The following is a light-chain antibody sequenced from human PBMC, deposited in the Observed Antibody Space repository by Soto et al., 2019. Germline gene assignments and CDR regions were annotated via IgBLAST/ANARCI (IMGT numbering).Light chain of an antibody. CDR3: QQYANLPLS. Sequence: DTRMTQSPSSLSASVGERVTITCQASQDINKYLNWHQQKPGKAPNLLIYDASNLETGVPSRFSGSGSGTSFTFTISSLQPEDVATYYCQQYANLPLSFGGGTKVEIK. CDR2: DAS. CDR1: QDINKY. V-gene: IGKV1-33*01. J-gene: IGKJ4*01.